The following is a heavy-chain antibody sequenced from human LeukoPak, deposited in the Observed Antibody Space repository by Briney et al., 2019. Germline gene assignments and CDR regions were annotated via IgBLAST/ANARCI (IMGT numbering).Heavy chain of an antibody. CDR1: GGSFSGYY. J-gene: IGHJ4*02. D-gene: IGHD3-3*01. Sequence: SETLSLTCAVYGGSFSGYYWSWIRQPPGKGLEWLGEINHSGSTYYNPSLKSRVTISVDTSKNQFSLKLNSVTAADTAVYYCASTEGYYDFWSGYLLGGQGTLVTVSS. CDR3: ASTEGYYDFWSGYLL. CDR2: INHSGST. V-gene: IGHV4-34*01.